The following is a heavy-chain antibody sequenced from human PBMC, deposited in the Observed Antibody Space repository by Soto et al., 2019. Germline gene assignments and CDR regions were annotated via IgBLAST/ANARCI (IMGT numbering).Heavy chain of an antibody. Sequence: LTCTVSGGSISSYYWSWIRQPPGKGLEWIGYIYYSGSTNYNPSLKSRVTISVDTSKNQFSLKLSSVTAADTAVYYCARLTIRATLYNWFAPWGQGTLVTVSS. D-gene: IGHD5-12*01. CDR3: ARLTIRATLYNWFAP. CDR1: GGSISSYY. J-gene: IGHJ5*02. V-gene: IGHV4-59*08. CDR2: IYYSGST.